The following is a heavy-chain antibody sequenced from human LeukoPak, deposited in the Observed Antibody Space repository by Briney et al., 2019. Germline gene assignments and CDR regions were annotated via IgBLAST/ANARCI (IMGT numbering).Heavy chain of an antibody. V-gene: IGHV3-30-3*01. D-gene: IGHD4-17*01. Sequence: PGGSLRLSCAASGFIFPDYWMHWVRQAPGKGLEWVAVISYDGSNKYYADSVKGRFTISRDNSKNTLYLQMNSLRAEDTAVYYCARGGLSAVTTPFDYWGQGTLVTVSS. CDR1: GFIFPDYW. CDR2: ISYDGSNK. J-gene: IGHJ4*02. CDR3: ARGGLSAVTTPFDY.